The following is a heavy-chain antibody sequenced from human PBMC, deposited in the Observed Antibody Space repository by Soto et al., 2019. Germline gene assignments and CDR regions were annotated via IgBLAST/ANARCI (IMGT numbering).Heavy chain of an antibody. CDR2: ISYDGSNK. J-gene: IGHJ4*02. D-gene: IGHD3-16*01. V-gene: IGHV3-30*18. Sequence: GGSLRLSCAASGFTFSSYGMHWVRQAPGKGLEWVAVISYDGSNKYYADSVKGRFTISRDNSKNTLYLQMNSLRAEDTAVYYCAKALGGHSREDYWGQGTLVTVS. CDR3: AKALGGHSREDY. CDR1: GFTFSSYG.